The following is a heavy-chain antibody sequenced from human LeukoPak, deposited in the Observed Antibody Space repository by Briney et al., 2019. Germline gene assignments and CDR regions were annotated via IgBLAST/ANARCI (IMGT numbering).Heavy chain of an antibody. Sequence: GGALRLSCAASGFTSLTYAMSWVRQAPGKGLQWVSVIRGSGASTYYADSVKGRFTISRDNSKNTLYLQMNSLRAEDTAVYYCAKAGRSGWYPGWPFDIWGQGTMVTVSS. V-gene: IGHV3-23*01. CDR3: AKAGRSGWYPGWPFDI. J-gene: IGHJ3*02. CDR2: IRGSGAST. CDR1: GFTSLTYA. D-gene: IGHD6-19*01.